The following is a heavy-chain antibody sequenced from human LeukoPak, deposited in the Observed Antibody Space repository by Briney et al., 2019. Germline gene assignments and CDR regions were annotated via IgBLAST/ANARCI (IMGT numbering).Heavy chain of an antibody. CDR1: GYTFTSYD. J-gene: IGHJ4*02. V-gene: IGHV1-8*01. CDR3: ARGFPGSGYYYLGY. D-gene: IGHD3-22*01. CDR2: MDPNSGNT. Sequence: ASVKVSCKASGYTFTSYDINWVRQATGQGLEWMGWMDPNSGNTGYAQKFQGRVTMTRNTSISTAYMELSSLRSEDTAVYYCARGFPGSGYYYLGYWGQGTLVTVSS.